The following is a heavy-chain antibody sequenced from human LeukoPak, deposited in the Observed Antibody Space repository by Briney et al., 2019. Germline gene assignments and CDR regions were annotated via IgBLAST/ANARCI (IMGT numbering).Heavy chain of an antibody. Sequence: SETLSLTCTVSGGFISSYYWSWIRQPPGKGLEWIGYIYYSGSTNYNPSLKSRVTISVDTSKNQFSLKLSSVTAADTAVYYCARGGTLGSSSWYFFNYWGQGTLVTVSS. V-gene: IGHV4-59*12. CDR2: IYYSGST. J-gene: IGHJ4*02. CDR3: ARGGTLGSSSWYFFNY. CDR1: GGFISSYY. D-gene: IGHD6-13*01.